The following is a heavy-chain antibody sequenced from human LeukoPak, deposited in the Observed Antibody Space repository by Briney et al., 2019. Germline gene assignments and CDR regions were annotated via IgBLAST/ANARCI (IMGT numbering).Heavy chain of an antibody. V-gene: IGHV5-51*01. D-gene: IGHD6-13*01. CDR2: IYPGDSDT. J-gene: IGHJ4*02. CDR1: GYSFTSYW. CDR3: ARQSGGGSSSWSPFNY. Sequence: GESLKISCQASGYSFTSYWIGWVRQMPGKGLEWTGIIYPGDSDTRYSPSFQGQVTISADKSISTAYLQWSSLKASDTAMYYCARQSGGGSSSWSPFNYWGQGTLVTVSS.